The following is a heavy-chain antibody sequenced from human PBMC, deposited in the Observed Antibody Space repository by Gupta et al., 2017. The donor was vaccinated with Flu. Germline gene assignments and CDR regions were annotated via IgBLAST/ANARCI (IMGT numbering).Heavy chain of an antibody. D-gene: IGHD4-23*01. J-gene: IGHJ3*02. V-gene: IGHV1-46*01. CDR1: GYTFSSHH. CDR3: ATTVVKGGAFDI. CDR2: ISPSGGST. Sequence: QVQLVQPGAEVKKPGASVKVSCKASGYTFSSHHIDWVRQAPGQGLEWMGIISPSGGSTIYAQKFQGRATMTRDTSTSTVYMELSSLRSEDTAVYYCATTVVKGGAFDIWGQGTMVTVSS.